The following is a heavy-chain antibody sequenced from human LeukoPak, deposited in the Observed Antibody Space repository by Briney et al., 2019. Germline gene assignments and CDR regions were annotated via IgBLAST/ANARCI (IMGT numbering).Heavy chain of an antibody. J-gene: IGHJ6*02. CDR1: GGTFGSYA. Sequence: PAASVTVSCKASGGTFGSYAISWVRQAPGQGLEWMGGIIPIFGTANYAQKFQGRVTITADESTGTAYMELSSLRSEDTAVYYCASGPGEEYYYYGMDVWGQGTTVTVSS. CDR2: IIPIFGTA. CDR3: ASGPGEEYYYYGMDV. D-gene: IGHD3-10*01. V-gene: IGHV1-69*13.